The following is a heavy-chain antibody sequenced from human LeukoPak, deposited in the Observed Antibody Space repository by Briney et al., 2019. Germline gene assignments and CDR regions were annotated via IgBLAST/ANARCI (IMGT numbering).Heavy chain of an antibody. V-gene: IGHV3-23*01. J-gene: IGHJ3*01. CDR2: IRGSGDNT. CDR1: GFSFSTYA. CDR3: AKFRREGLPVGFDV. Sequence: GGSLRLSCAASGFSFSTYAMSWVRQAPGKGPEWVAGIRGSGDNTYYADSVKGWSTISRDNSKNMLYLEMSSLRAEDTALYYCAKFRREGLPVGFDVWGQGTMVTVSS. D-gene: IGHD5-24*01.